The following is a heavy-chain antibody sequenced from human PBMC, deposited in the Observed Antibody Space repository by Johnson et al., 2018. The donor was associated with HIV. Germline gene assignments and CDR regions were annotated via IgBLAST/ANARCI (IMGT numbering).Heavy chain of an antibody. J-gene: IGHJ3*02. Sequence: VQLVESGGGVVQPGRSLRLSCAASGFTVSSNYMSWVRQAPGKGLEWVSVIYSGVSTYYADSVKGRFTISRDNAKNSLYLQMNSLRAEDTAVYYCASWNYFDAFDIWGQGTMVTVSS. CDR3: ASWNYFDAFDI. D-gene: IGHD1-7*01. CDR2: IYSGVST. V-gene: IGHV3-66*01. CDR1: GFTVSSNY.